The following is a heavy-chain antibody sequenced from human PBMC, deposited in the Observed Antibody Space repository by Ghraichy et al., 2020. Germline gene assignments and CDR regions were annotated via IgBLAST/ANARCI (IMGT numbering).Heavy chain of an antibody. CDR2: IYTSGST. V-gene: IGHV4-4*09. D-gene: IGHD3-10*01. CDR1: GGSISSYY. Sequence: SETLSLTCTVSGGSISSYYWSWIRQPPGKGLEWIGYIYTSGSTNYNPSLKSRVTISVDTSKNQFSLKLSSVTAADTAVYYCARLDYYGSGRKGRFDPWGQGTLVTVSS. J-gene: IGHJ5*02. CDR3: ARLDYYGSGRKGRFDP.